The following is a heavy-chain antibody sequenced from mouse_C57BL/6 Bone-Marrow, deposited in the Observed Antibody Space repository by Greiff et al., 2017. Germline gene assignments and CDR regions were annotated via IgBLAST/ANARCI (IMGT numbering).Heavy chain of an antibody. V-gene: IGHV5-16*01. D-gene: IGHD1-1*01. CDR2: INYDGSST. Sequence: EVKVVESEGGLVQPGSSMKLSCTASGFTFSDYYMAWVRQVPEKGLEWVANINYDGSSTYYLDSLKSRFIISRDNAKNILYLQMSSLKSEDTATYYCARDSVVAFDYWGQGTTLTVSS. CDR3: ARDSVVAFDY. J-gene: IGHJ2*01. CDR1: GFTFSDYY.